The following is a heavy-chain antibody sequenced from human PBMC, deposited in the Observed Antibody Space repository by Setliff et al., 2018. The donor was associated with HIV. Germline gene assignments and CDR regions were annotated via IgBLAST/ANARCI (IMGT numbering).Heavy chain of an antibody. D-gene: IGHD6-19*01. J-gene: IGHJ4*02. CDR1: GGSLSDHY. CDR3: ARDPSSSGWSEGLYYFDS. CDR2: INHSGST. Sequence: PSETLSLTCAVYGGSLSDHYWSWIRQPPGKGLEWIGEINHSGSTNYNPSLRSRVSISVDTSENQFSLRLSSVTAADTAVYYCARDPSSSGWSEGLYYFDSWGRGTLVTVSS. V-gene: IGHV4-34*01.